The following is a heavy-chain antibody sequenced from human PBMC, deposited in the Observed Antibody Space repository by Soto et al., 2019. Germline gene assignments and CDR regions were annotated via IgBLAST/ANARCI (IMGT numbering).Heavy chain of an antibody. Sequence: QVQLVQSGAEVKKPGASVKVSCKASGYTFTNYYIHWVRLAPGQGLEWMGIINPNGGRTTYTQKFQGRVTVTGNTSTTTVYMELSNGRSEDTAIYFCAKLVTMVRGVDDDPLDIWGLGTMVTVSS. V-gene: IGHV1-46*03. CDR1: GYTFTNYY. CDR2: INPNGGRT. CDR3: AKLVTMVRGVDDDPLDI. D-gene: IGHD3-10*01. J-gene: IGHJ3*02.